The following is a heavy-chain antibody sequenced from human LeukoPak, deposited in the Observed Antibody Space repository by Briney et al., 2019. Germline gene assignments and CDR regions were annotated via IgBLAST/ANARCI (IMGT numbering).Heavy chain of an antibody. J-gene: IGHJ3*02. CDR3: ARATKTYGDYTGYAFDI. V-gene: IGHV4-59*01. Sequence: PSETLSLTCTVSGGSISSYYWSWIRQPPGKGLEWIGYIYYSGSTNYNPSLKSRVTISVDTSKNQFSLKLSSVTAADTAVYYCARATKTYGDYTGYAFDIWGQGTMVTVSS. CDR1: GGSISSYY. CDR2: IYYSGST. D-gene: IGHD4-17*01.